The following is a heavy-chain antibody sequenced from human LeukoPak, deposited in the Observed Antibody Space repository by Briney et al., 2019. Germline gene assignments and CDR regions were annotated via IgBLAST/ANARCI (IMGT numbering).Heavy chain of an antibody. D-gene: IGHD5-24*01. CDR1: GYTFTGYY. J-gene: IGHJ4*02. CDR3: ARSVEMATIANY. V-gene: IGHV1-2*02. CDR2: INPNSGGT. Sequence: ASVTVSCKASGYTFTGYYMHWVRQAHGQGLEWMGWINPNSGGTNYAQKFQGRVTMTRDTSISTAYMELSRLRSDDTAVYYCARSVEMATIANYWGQGTLVTVSS.